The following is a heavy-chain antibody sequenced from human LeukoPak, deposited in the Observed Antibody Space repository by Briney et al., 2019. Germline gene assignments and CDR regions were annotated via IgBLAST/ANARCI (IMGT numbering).Heavy chain of an antibody. J-gene: IGHJ4*02. CDR1: GFTFSSYG. CDR3: AKEIVLRYFD. Sequence: GGSLRLSCAASGFTFSSYGMHWVRQAPGKGLEWVAVISYDGSNKYYADSVKGRFTISRDNSKNTLYLQMNSLRAEDTAVYYCAKEIVLRYFDWGQGTLVTVSS. D-gene: IGHD3-9*01. V-gene: IGHV3-30*18. CDR2: ISYDGSNK.